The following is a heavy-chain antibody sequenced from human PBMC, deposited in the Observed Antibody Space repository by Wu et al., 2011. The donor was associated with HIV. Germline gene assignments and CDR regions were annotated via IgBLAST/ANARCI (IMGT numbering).Heavy chain of an antibody. CDR1: GYTFTSKG. CDR2: INPSGGST. Sequence: QVQLVQSGAEVKKPGASVKVSCKASGYTFTSKGISWVRQAPGQGLEWMGIINPSGGSTSYAQKFQGRVTMTRDTSTSTVYMELSSLRSEDTAVYYCARFRGEAAAGDYWGQGTLVTVSS. V-gene: IGHV1-46*01. CDR3: ARFRGEAAAGDY. J-gene: IGHJ4*02. D-gene: IGHD3-10*01.